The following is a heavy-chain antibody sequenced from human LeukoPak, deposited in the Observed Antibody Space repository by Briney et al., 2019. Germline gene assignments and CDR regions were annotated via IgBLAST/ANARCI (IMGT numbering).Heavy chain of an antibody. V-gene: IGHV1-2*02. J-gene: IGHJ5*02. CDR1: GYTFTGYY. Sequence: ASVKVSCKASGYTFTGYYMHWVRQAPGQGLEWMGWINPNSGGTNYAQKFQGRVTMTRDTSISTAYMELSRLRSDDTAVYYCVRAHGSGSYGWFDPWGQGTLVTVSS. CDR2: INPNSGGT. D-gene: IGHD3-10*01. CDR3: VRAHGSGSYGWFDP.